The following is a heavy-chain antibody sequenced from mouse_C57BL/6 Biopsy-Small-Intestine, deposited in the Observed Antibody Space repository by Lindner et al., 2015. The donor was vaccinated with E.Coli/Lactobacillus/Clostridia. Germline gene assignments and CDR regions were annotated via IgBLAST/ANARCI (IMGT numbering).Heavy chain of an antibody. CDR1: RGTFSSYV. J-gene: IGHJ4*01. V-gene: IGHV1-63*01. CDR2: ISPFSGSP. CDR3: ARDHSSYKNFQF. Sequence: SVKVSCKASRGTFSSYVVGWVRQAPGQGLEWMGEISPFSGSPRYAQRFQGRVKITADESTSTIYMELSSLKSEDTAVYYCARDHSSYKNFQFWGQGTLVTVSS. D-gene: IGHD1-1*01.